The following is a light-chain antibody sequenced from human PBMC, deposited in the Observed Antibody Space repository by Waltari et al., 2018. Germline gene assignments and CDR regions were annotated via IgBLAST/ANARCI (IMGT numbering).Light chain of an antibody. J-gene: IGLJ2*01. CDR2: YDT. V-gene: IGLV3-21*04. CDR3: QVWDSSRHHVI. CDR1: DIGERS. Sequence: SYMLTQPPSVSVAPGQTARITCGVADIGERSVPWCQQRPGQAPVSVIYYDTDRPSGIPDRFSGSHSGDTATLIISRVEAGDEADYYCQVWDSSRHHVIFGGGTRLTVL.